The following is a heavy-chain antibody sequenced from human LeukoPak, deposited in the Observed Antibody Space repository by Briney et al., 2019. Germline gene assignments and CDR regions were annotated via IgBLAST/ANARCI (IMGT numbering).Heavy chain of an antibody. D-gene: IGHD2-2*01. CDR3: ARGGRAGYCSSTSCYDYYMDV. CDR2: IIPIFGTA. Sequence: ASVKVSCKASGYTFTSYGISWVRQAPGQGLEWMGGIIPIFGTANYAQKFQGRVTITADESTSTAYMELSSLRSEDTAVYYCARGGRAGYCSSTSCYDYYMDVWGKGTTVTVSS. V-gene: IGHV1-69*13. J-gene: IGHJ6*03. CDR1: GYTFTSYG.